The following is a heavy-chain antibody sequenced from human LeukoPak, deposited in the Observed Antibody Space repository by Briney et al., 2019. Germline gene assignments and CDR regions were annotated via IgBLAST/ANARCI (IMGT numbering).Heavy chain of an antibody. CDR1: GGPISSRSYY. Sequence: PSETLSLTCTVSGGPISSRSYYWAWIRQPPGKGLEWIGSINYSGSTNYNPSLKSRLTISVDTSKNQFSLKLSSVTAADTAVYYCAVIPPAVDDYWGQGTLVTVSS. J-gene: IGHJ4*02. CDR2: INYSGST. CDR3: AVIPPAVDDY. D-gene: IGHD2-2*01. V-gene: IGHV4-39*01.